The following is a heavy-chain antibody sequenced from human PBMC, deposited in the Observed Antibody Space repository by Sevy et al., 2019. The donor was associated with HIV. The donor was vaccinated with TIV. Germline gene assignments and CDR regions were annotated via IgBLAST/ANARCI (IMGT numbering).Heavy chain of an antibody. CDR1: GHTLSEFA. D-gene: IGHD3-22*01. J-gene: IGHJ4*02. CDR3: ATTKDYYDSSGYPFDY. V-gene: IGHV1-24*01. Sequence: ASVKVSSKVSGHTLSEFAMHWVRLAPGKGLEWIGTFDPEDGKTLHAQKFQGRVTMTEDTSTDTAYMEVNNLRSEDTAVYYCATTKDYYDSSGYPFDYWGQGTLVTVSS. CDR2: FDPEDGKT.